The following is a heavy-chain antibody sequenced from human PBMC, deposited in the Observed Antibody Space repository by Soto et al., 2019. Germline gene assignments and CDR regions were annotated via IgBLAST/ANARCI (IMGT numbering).Heavy chain of an antibody. D-gene: IGHD3-10*01. CDR1: GFSFSTYG. J-gene: IGHJ4*02. Sequence: PGGSLRLSCAASGFSFSTYGMHWVRQAPGKGLEWVAFISNDGSNKYYADSVKGRFTISRDNSKNSLYLQMNSLRDEDTAVYYCARDLYYYGSGSGYFDYWGQGTLVTVSS. V-gene: IGHV3-30*03. CDR2: ISNDGSNK. CDR3: ARDLYYYGSGSGYFDY.